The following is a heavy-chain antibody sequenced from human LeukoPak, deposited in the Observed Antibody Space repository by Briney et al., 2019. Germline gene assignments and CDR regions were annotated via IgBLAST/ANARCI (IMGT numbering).Heavy chain of an antibody. Sequence: SETLSLTCTVSGVSISSYYWTWFRQAPGKGLEWMGYVYSSGNTNYNPSLKSRVTISVDTSKNQFSLKLSSVTAADTAVYYCARGWGYFDYWGQGTLVTVSS. D-gene: IGHD3-16*01. CDR1: GVSISSYY. CDR2: VYSSGNT. V-gene: IGHV4-59*01. J-gene: IGHJ4*02. CDR3: ARGWGYFDY.